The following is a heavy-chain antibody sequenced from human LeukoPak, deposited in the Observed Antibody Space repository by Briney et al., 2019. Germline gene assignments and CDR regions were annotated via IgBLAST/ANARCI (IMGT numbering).Heavy chain of an antibody. Sequence: ASVKVSCKGSGYTFTGYYIHWVRQAPGQGLEWMGGIIPIFGTANYAQKFQGRVTITADKSTSTAYMELSSLRSEDTAVYYCARDPSSGWYGGDYWGQGTLVTVSS. D-gene: IGHD6-19*01. CDR3: ARDPSSGWYGGDY. CDR1: GYTFTGYY. V-gene: IGHV1-69*06. J-gene: IGHJ4*02. CDR2: IIPIFGTA.